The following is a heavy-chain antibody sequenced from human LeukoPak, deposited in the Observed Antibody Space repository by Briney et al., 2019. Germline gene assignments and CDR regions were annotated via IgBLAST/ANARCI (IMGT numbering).Heavy chain of an antibody. CDR3: ATDVDYGDYETGWGYYFAH. J-gene: IGHJ4*02. V-gene: IGHV3-30*03. Sequence: PGGSLRLSCVASGFTFSNYGVHWVRQAPGKGLEWVAVISCDGSNKYFADSVKGRFTISRDNSKNTPYLQMTSLRAEDTAVYYCATDVDYGDYETGWGYYFAHWGQGTLVTVSS. D-gene: IGHD4-17*01. CDR2: ISCDGSNK. CDR1: GFTFSNYG.